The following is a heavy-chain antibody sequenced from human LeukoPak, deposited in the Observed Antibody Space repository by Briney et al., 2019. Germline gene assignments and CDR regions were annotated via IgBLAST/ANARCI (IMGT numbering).Heavy chain of an antibody. CDR3: AKDKKYYDSSGSPYYYYGMDV. D-gene: IGHD3-22*01. Sequence: PGGSLRLSCAASGFTFSSYAMSWVRQAPGKGLEWVSAISGSGGSTYYADSVKGRFTISRDKSKNTLYLQMNSLRAEDTAMYYCAKDKKYYDSSGSPYYYYGMDVWGQGTTVTVSS. CDR2: ISGSGGST. CDR1: GFTFSSYA. V-gene: IGHV3-23*01. J-gene: IGHJ6*02.